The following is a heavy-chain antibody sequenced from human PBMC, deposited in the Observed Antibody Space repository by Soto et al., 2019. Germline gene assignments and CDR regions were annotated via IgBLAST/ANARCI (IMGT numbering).Heavy chain of an antibody. D-gene: IGHD1-26*01. J-gene: IGHJ5*02. CDR1: GFAFSSYA. Sequence: QVELVESGGGVVQPGRSLRLSCAASGFAFSSYAMHWVRQAPGKGLEWVAVISNDGVNKYYADSVKGRFAISRDNSKNTLSMQVNSLRPEDTDVYYCAREMGKFRGGNNWFDPWGQGTLVTVSS. CDR2: ISNDGVNK. CDR3: AREMGKFRGGNNWFDP. V-gene: IGHV3-30*09.